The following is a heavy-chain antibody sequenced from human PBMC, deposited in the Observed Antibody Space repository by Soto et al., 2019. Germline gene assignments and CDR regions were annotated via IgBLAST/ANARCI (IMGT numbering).Heavy chain of an antibody. J-gene: IGHJ4*02. CDR1: GGSISSYY. V-gene: IGHV4-59*01. CDR3: ASHPYYDFWSGYPGGIFDY. CDR2: IYYSGST. Sequence: SETLSLTCTVSGGSISSYYWSWIRQPPGKGLEWIGYIYYSGSTNYNPSLKSRVTISVDTSKNQFSLKLSSVTAADTAVYYCASHPYYDFWSGYPGGIFDYWGQGTLVTV. D-gene: IGHD3-3*01.